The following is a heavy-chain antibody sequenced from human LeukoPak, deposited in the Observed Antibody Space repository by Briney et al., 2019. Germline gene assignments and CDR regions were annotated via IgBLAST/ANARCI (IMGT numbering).Heavy chain of an antibody. J-gene: IGHJ4*02. D-gene: IGHD4-17*01. CDR1: GFTFSSYG. CDR2: IWYDGSNK. V-gene: IGHV3-33*01. CDR3: ARGTMTTVTYYFDY. Sequence: PGGSLRLSCAASGFTFSSYGMHWVRQAPGKGLERVAVIWYDGSNKHYADSVKGRFTISRDNSKNTLYLQMNSLRVEDTAVYYCARGTMTTVTYYFDYWGQGTLVTVSS.